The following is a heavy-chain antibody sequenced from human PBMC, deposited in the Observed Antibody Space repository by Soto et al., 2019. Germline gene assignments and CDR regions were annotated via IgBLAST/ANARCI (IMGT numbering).Heavy chain of an antibody. J-gene: IGHJ5*02. CDR3: ARDRRGLHVTMVRGNWFDP. D-gene: IGHD3-10*01. CDR2: IYYSWST. CDR1: GGSISSGGYY. Sequence: QVQLQESGPGLVKPSQTLSLTCTVSGGSISSGGYYWSWIRQHPGKGLEWIGDIYYSWSTYYKPSLKSPVTISVDTSKNQFYLKLSPVTAADTAVYYCARDRRGLHVTMVRGNWFDPWGQGTLVTVSS. V-gene: IGHV4-31*01.